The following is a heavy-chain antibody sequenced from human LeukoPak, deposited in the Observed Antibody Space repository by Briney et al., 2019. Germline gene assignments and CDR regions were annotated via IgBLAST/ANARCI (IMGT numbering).Heavy chain of an antibody. CDR3: ARERGIAAAGNLDAFDI. CDR1: GYTFTSYG. D-gene: IGHD6-13*01. J-gene: IGHJ3*02. CDR2: ISAYNGNT. V-gene: IGHV1-18*01. Sequence: GASVKVSCKASGYTFTSYGISWVRQAPGQGLEWMGWISAYNGNTNYAQKLQGRVTMTTDTSTSTVYMELRSLRSDDTAVYYCARERGIAAAGNLDAFDIWGQGTMVTVSS.